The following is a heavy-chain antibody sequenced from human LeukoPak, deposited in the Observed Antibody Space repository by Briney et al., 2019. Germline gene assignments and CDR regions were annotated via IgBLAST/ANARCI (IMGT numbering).Heavy chain of an antibody. CDR2: ISGSGYYS. CDR1: EFTFDNYA. Sequence: GGSLRLSCAASEFTFDNYAMSWVRQAPGKGLEWVSVISGSGYYSYYADSVKGRFTVSRDNSKTTLYLQMNSLRADDTAVYYCARGGGNYCSSTSCYAPPDVWGKGTTVTVSS. V-gene: IGHV3-23*01. CDR3: ARGGGNYCSSTSCYAPPDV. J-gene: IGHJ6*04. D-gene: IGHD2-2*01.